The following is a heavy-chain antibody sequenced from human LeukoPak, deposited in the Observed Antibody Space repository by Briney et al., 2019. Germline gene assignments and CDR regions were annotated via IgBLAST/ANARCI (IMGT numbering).Heavy chain of an antibody. Sequence: GGSLRLSCAASGFIFSSYWMHWVRHAPGKGLAWVSRINTDGSSTSYADSVKGRFTISRDNAKNTLYLQMNSLRAEDTAVYYCARQQWLDGAYYFDYWGQGTLVTVSS. D-gene: IGHD6-19*01. CDR3: ARQQWLDGAYYFDY. J-gene: IGHJ4*02. CDR1: GFIFSSYW. CDR2: INTDGSST. V-gene: IGHV3-74*01.